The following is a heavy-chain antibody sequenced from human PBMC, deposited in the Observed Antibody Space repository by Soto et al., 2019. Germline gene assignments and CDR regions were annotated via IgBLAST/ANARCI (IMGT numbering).Heavy chain of an antibody. CDR2: INHSGST. V-gene: IGHV4-34*01. CDR1: GGSFSGYY. CDR3: ASGGYQLLLAFDY. Sequence: TSETLSLTCAVYGGSFSGYYWSWIRQPPGKGLEWIGEINHSGSTNYNPSLKSRVTISVDTSKNQFSLKLSSVTAADTAVYYCASGGYQLLLAFDYWGQGTLVTVSS. J-gene: IGHJ4*02. D-gene: IGHD2-2*01.